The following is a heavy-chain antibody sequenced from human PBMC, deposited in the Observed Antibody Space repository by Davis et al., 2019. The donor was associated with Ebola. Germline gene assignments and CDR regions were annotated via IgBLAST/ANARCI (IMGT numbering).Heavy chain of an antibody. J-gene: IGHJ6*02. CDR3: AKALRGTIFYYGMDV. CDR2: ISAGGTAP. Sequence: GESLKISCAGSGLTISNYAMSWVRQAPGKGLEWVSSISAGGTAPYYADSVKGRFTISRDNSKNTLSLQMHSLRADDTAVYYCAKALRGTIFYYGMDVWGQGTTVTVSS. CDR1: GLTISNYA. D-gene: IGHD3-10*01. V-gene: IGHV3-23*01.